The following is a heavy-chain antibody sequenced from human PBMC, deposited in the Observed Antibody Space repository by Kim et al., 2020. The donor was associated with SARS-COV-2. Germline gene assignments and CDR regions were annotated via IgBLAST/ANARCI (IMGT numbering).Heavy chain of an antibody. CDR3: ARGSCGGYCYYYAYGMDV. CDR1: GFTVTSTF. D-gene: IGHD2-21*01. J-gene: IGHJ6*01. Sequence: GGSLRLSCAASGFTVTSTFMTWVRQAPGKGLEWVSLIYTGGGTYYADSVKGRFTISRDSSKNTLYLQMHSLRADDTAVYYCARGSCGGYCYYYAYGMDV. V-gene: IGHV3-53*01. CDR2: IYTGGGT.